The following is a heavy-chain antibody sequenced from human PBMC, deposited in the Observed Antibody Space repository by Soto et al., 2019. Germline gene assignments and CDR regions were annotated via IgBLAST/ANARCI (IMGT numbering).Heavy chain of an antibody. CDR2: IYYSGST. J-gene: IGHJ4*02. V-gene: IGHV4-39*07. D-gene: IGHD2-15*01. CDR1: GGSISSSSYY. Sequence: SETLSLTCTVSGGSISSSSYYWGWIRQPPGKGLEWIGSIYYSGSTYYNPSLKSRVTISVDTSKNQFSLKLSSVTAADTAVYYCARGAVVVVAAVDYWGQGTLVTVSS. CDR3: ARGAVVVVAAVDY.